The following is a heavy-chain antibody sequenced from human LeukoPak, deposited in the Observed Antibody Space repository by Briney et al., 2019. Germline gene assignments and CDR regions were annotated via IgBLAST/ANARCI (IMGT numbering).Heavy chain of an antibody. CDR2: INTNTGNP. Sequence: ASVKASCKASGYTFTSYAMNWVRQAPGQGLEWMGWINTNTGNPTYAQGFTGRFVFSLDTSVSTAYLQISSLKAEDTAVYYCATGSLGYCSSTSCYSYYFDYWGQGTLVTVSS. CDR1: GYTFTSYA. V-gene: IGHV7-4-1*02. J-gene: IGHJ4*02. D-gene: IGHD2-2*01. CDR3: ATGSLGYCSSTSCYSYYFDY.